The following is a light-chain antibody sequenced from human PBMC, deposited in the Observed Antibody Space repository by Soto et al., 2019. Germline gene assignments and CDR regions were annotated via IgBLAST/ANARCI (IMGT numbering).Light chain of an antibody. CDR3: GADHGSGSNFDWV. J-gene: IGLJ3*02. CDR2: VGTGGIVG. V-gene: IGLV9-49*01. CDR1: SGYSNYK. Sequence: QSALTQPPSASASLGASVTLTCTLSSGYSNYKVDWYQQRPGKGPRFVMRVGTGGIVGSKGDGIPDRFSVLGSGLNRYLTIKNIQEEDESDYHCGADHGSGSNFDWVFGGGTQLTVL.